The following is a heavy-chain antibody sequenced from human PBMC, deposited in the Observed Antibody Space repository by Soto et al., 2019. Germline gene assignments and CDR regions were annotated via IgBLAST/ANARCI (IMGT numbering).Heavy chain of an antibody. D-gene: IGHD6-19*01. V-gene: IGHV3-7*05. Sequence: PGGSLRLSCAASGFTFSSYWMSWVRQAPGKGLEWVANIKKDGSEKYYVDSVKGRFTISRDSAKNSLYLQMNSLRAEDTAVYYCAQCRVPEWLAPWDYWGQGALVTVSS. CDR1: GFTFSSYW. CDR2: IKKDGSEK. CDR3: AQCRVPEWLAPWDY. J-gene: IGHJ4*02.